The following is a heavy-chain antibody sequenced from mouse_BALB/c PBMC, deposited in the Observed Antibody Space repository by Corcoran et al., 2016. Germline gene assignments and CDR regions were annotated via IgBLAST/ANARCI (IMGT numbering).Heavy chain of an antibody. CDR3: ARVKRYLRFYY. J-gene: IGHJ2*01. V-gene: IGHV14-3*02. CDR1: GFNIKDTY. D-gene: IGHD1-1*01. Sequence: EIQLQQSGAELVKPGASVKLSCTASGFNIKDTYMHWVKQRPEQGLEWMGRIDPANGNTKYDPKFQGKATITADTSSNTAYLQLSSLTSEDTAVYYCARVKRYLRFYYLGQGTTLTVSS. CDR2: IDPANGNT.